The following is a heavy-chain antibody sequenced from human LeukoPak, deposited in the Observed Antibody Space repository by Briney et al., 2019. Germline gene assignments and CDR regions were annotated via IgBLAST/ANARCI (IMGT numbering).Heavy chain of an antibody. J-gene: IGHJ6*02. CDR2: IRSKAYGGTT. Sequence: TGQSLRLSCTASGFTFGDYAMSWVRQAPGKGLEWVGFIRSKAYGGTTEYAASVKGRFTISRDDSKSIAYLQMNSLKTEDTAVYYCTRDRNGYSYGYGYYYYGMDVWGQGTTVTVSS. V-gene: IGHV3-49*04. CDR3: TRDRNGYSYGYGYYYYGMDV. CDR1: GFTFGDYA. D-gene: IGHD5-18*01.